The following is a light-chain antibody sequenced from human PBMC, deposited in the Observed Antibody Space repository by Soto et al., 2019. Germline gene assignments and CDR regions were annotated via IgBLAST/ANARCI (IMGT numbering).Light chain of an antibody. CDR3: QQYNSYSWT. CDR2: DAS. V-gene: IGKV1-5*01. J-gene: IGKJ1*01. CDR1: QSISTW. Sequence: DIQMTQSPSTLSASVGDRVTITCRASQSISTWLAWFQQKPGKAPKLLIYDASSLESGVPSRFIGSGSGTDFTLTISSLQTDDFATYYRQQYNSYSWTFGQGTKVDIK.